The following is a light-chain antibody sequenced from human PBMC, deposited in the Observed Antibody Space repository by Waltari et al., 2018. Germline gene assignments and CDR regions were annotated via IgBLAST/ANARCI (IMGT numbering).Light chain of an antibody. V-gene: IGKV3-15*01. J-gene: IGKJ1*01. CDR2: GAS. CDR3: RQYNSWPT. Sequence: DILITQSPPTLSVSLGERATLSCRASQSVNSNLAGYQQKPVQAPRLHIYGASTRATGIPARFSGSGSGTEVTLTISRLQSEVFAVYCWRQYNSWPTFGQGTKVEIE. CDR1: QSVNSN.